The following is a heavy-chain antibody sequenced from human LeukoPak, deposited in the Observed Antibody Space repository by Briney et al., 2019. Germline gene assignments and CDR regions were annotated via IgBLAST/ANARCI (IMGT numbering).Heavy chain of an antibody. Sequence: GGSLRLSCAASGFTFSSYWMSWVRQAPGKGLEWVANIKQDGSEKYYVDSVKGRFTISRDNAKNSPYLQMNSLRAEDTAVYYCAKSSSGWYVVDYWGQGTLVTVSS. D-gene: IGHD6-19*01. V-gene: IGHV3-7*03. CDR1: GFTFSSYW. CDR2: IKQDGSEK. CDR3: AKSSSGWYVVDY. J-gene: IGHJ4*02.